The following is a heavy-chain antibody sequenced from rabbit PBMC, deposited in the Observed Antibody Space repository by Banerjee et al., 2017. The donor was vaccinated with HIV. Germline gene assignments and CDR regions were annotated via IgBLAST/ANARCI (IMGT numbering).Heavy chain of an antibody. V-gene: IGHV1S45*01. CDR1: GFSFSSGYD. CDR3: ARDSYPGYDGDDGWGV. CDR2: IYAGSSGST. Sequence: QEQLAESGGDLVKPGASLTLTCTASGFSFSSGYDLCVVRQAPGKGLEWIACIYAGSSGSTYYASWAKGRFTISKTSSTTVTLQVTSLTAADTATYFCARDSYPGYDGDDGWGVWGQGTLDTVS. J-gene: IGHJ4*01. D-gene: IGHD7-1*01.